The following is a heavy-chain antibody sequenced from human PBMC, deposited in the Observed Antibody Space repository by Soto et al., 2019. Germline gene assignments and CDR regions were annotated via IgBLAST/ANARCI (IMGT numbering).Heavy chain of an antibody. CDR1: GLTFSNYW. D-gene: IGHD2-21*01. J-gene: IGHJ4*02. CDR3: ATDILIRDY. V-gene: IGHV3-7*03. CDR2: IDQGESRK. Sequence: GGSLRLSCVASGLTFSNYWMTWVRQTPGKGLEWVANIDQGESRKNYVDSVKGRFIISRDNSRNSVYLQMNSLTADDTGIYYCATDILIRDYWGQGTRVTVSS.